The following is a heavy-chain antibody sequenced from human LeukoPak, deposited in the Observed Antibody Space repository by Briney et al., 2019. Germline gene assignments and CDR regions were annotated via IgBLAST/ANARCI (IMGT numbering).Heavy chain of an antibody. V-gene: IGHV3-7*01. D-gene: IGHD2-15*01. CDR3: ARDGGLHTNFDY. CDR1: GFSFRNYW. J-gene: IGHJ4*02. CDR2: TEPDGSAE. Sequence: PGGSLRLSCAASGFSFRNYWMGWVRQAPGKGLEWVANTEPDGSAEYYADSVRGRFSTSRDNANNLLYLQMNSLRAEDTAVYYCARDGGLHTNFDYWGQGTLVTVSS.